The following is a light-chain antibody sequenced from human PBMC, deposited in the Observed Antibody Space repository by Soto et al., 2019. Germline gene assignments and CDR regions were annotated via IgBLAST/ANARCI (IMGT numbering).Light chain of an antibody. CDR2: DNN. CDR1: SSNIGNNY. J-gene: IGLJ3*02. V-gene: IGLV1-51*01. CDR3: GTWDSSLSAGWV. Sequence: QSVLTQPPSVSAAPGQKVTISCSGSSSNIGNNYVSWYQQLPGTAPKLLIYDNNKRPSGIPDRFSGSKSGTSATLGITGLQTGDEADHYCGTWDSSLSAGWVFGGGTKVTVL.